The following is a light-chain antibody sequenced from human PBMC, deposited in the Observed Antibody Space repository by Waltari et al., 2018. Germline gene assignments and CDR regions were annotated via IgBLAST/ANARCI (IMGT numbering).Light chain of an antibody. J-gene: IGLJ3*02. V-gene: IGLV3-27*01. Sequence: HELTQPSSVSVSPGQTARITCPGAVLANKYDRLFQQKSGQAPMLVIYKDTERPSGVPERFSGSSSGTTVTLTITGAQTEDEADYYCYSAADNNPVVFGGGTKLTVL. CDR2: KDT. CDR3: YSAADNNPVV. CDR1: VLANKY.